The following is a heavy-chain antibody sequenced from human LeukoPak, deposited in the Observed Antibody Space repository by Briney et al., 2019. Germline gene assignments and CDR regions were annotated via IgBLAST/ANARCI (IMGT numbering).Heavy chain of an antibody. CDR3: AKGGGGARRFYDY. V-gene: IGHV3-23*01. CDR2: IGSSGVST. D-gene: IGHD3-16*01. J-gene: IGHJ4*02. CDR1: GFTFSSYA. Sequence: GGSLRLSCAASGFTFSSYAMSWVRQAPGKGLEWVSIIGSSGVSTYYGNSVKGRFTISRDNSRNTLYLQVNSLRAEDTAVYYCAKGGGGARRFYDYWGQGTLVTVSS.